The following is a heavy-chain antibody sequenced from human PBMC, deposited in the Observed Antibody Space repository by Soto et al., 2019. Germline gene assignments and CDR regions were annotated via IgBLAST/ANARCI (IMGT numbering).Heavy chain of an antibody. J-gene: IGHJ6*02. Sequence: SETLSLTCAVYGGSFSGYYWSRIRQPPGKGLEWIGEINHSGSTNYNPSLKSRVTISVDTSKNQFSLKLSSVTAADTAVYYCARKRGFDWLFLYRYGMDVWGQGTTVTVSS. D-gene: IGHD3-9*01. CDR1: GGSFSGYY. CDR2: INHSGST. CDR3: ARKRGFDWLFLYRYGMDV. V-gene: IGHV4-34*01.